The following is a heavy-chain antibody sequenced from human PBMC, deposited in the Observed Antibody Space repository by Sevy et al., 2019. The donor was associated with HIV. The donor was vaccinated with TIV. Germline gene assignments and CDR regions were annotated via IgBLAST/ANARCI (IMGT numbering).Heavy chain of an antibody. J-gene: IGHJ6*02. CDR1: GFTFSSYW. V-gene: IGHV3-7*03. Sequence: GGSLRLSCVASGFTFSSYWMSWVRQAPGKGLEWVANIKQDGSEKYYVDSVKGRFTISRDNAKNSLYLQMNSLRAEDTAVYYCARDLLGYCTGGVCSDYYYGMDVWGQGTTVTVSS. D-gene: IGHD2-8*02. CDR3: ARDLLGYCTGGVCSDYYYGMDV. CDR2: IKQDGSEK.